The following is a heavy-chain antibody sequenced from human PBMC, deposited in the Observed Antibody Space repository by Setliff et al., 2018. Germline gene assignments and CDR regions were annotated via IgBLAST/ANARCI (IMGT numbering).Heavy chain of an antibody. Sequence: SETLSLTCTVSGGSISSGSYFWSWIRQPPGKGLEWIGYLSHSGSSNYNPSLKSRVTMLVDTSKNQFSLKLSSVTAADTAVYYCAKVITVFGVVILENWFDPWGQGTLVTVSS. CDR3: AKVITVFGVVILENWFDP. D-gene: IGHD3-3*01. CDR2: LSHSGSS. CDR1: GGSISSGSYF. J-gene: IGHJ5*02. V-gene: IGHV4-61*01.